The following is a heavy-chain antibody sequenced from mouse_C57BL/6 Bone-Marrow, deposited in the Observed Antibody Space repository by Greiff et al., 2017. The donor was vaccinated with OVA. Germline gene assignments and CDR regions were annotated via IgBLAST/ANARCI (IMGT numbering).Heavy chain of an antibody. CDR3: ARNFFGTEVFDY. D-gene: IGHD4-1*01. J-gene: IGHJ2*01. Sequence: QVQLQQLGPGLVQPSQSLSITCTVSGFSLTSYGVHWVRQSPGKGLEWLGVIWSGGSTDYNAAFISRLSISKDNSKSQVFFKMNSLQADDTAIYYCARNFFGTEVFDYWGQGTTLTVSS. V-gene: IGHV2-2*01. CDR2: IWSGGST. CDR1: GFSLTSYG.